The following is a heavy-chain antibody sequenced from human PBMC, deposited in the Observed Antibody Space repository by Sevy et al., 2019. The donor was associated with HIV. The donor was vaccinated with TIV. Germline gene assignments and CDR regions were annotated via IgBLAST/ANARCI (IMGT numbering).Heavy chain of an antibody. CDR3: AGENAWGRGYS. J-gene: IGHJ4*02. Sequence: SETLSLTCTVSGGSITSLYWNWIRQPPGKGLEWIANTYYNGHINYNPSLKSRVTLSLDTSKNQFSVRLSSVTAADTAMYYCAGENAWGRGYSWGQGTLVTVSS. V-gene: IGHV4-59*08. D-gene: IGHD1-26*01. CDR1: GGSITSLY. CDR2: TYYNGHI.